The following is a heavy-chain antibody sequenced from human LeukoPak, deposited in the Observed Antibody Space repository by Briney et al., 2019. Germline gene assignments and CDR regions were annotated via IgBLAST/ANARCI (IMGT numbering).Heavy chain of an antibody. CDR3: ARVDSSSWYEEGDY. CDR2: ISSSSSYI. J-gene: IGHJ4*02. D-gene: IGHD6-13*01. CDR1: GFTFSSYS. Sequence: GGSLRLSCAASGFTFSSYSMNWVRQAPGKGLEWVSSISSSSSYIYYADSVKGRFTISRDNAKNSLYLQMNRLRAEDTAVYYCARVDSSSWYEEGDYWGQGTLVTVSS. V-gene: IGHV3-21*01.